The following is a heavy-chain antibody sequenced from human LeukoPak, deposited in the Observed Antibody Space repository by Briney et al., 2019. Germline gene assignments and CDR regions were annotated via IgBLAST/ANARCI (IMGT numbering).Heavy chain of an antibody. CDR1: GGSFSAYY. CDR2: INHSGST. J-gene: IGHJ1*01. Sequence: SETLSLTCAVYGGSFSAYYWSWIRQPPGKGLEWIGEINHSGSTNYNPSLKSRVTISVDTSKNQFPLKLSSVTAADTAVYYCARGLRSQAAAGTHWGQGTLVTVSS. V-gene: IGHV4-34*01. D-gene: IGHD6-13*01. CDR3: ARGLRSQAAAGTH.